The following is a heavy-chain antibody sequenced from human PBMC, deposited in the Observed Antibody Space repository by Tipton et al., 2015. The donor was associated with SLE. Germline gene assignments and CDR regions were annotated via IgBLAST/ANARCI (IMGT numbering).Heavy chain of an antibody. CDR3: AKGLTDSNSWYGWFDP. CDR1: GFTFSSYG. CDR2: IRYDGSNK. Sequence: SLRLSCAASGFTFSSYGMHWVRQAPGKGLEWVAFIRYDGSNKYYADSVKGRFTISRDNSKNTLYLQMNSLRDEDTAVYYCAKGLTDSNSWYGWFDPWGQGTLVTVSS. D-gene: IGHD6-13*01. V-gene: IGHV3-30*02. J-gene: IGHJ5*02.